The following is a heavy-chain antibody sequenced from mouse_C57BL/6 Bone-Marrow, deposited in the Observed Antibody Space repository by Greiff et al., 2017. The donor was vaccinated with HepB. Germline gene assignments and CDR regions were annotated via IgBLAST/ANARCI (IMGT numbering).Heavy chain of an antibody. CDR2: IYPGSGST. CDR3: ARNYGSSYGVDY. J-gene: IGHJ4*01. D-gene: IGHD1-1*01. CDR1: GYTFTSYW. V-gene: IGHV1-55*01. Sequence: VQLQQSGAELVKPGASVKMSCKASGYTFTSYWITWVKQRPGQGLEWIGDIYPGSGSTNYNEKFKSKATLTVETSSSTAYMQLSSLTSEDSAVYYCARNYGSSYGVDYWGQGTSVTVSS.